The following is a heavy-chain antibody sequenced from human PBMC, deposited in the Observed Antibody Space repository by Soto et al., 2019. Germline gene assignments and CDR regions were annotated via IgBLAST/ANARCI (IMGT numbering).Heavy chain of an antibody. V-gene: IGHV1-18*01. D-gene: IGHD5-12*01. Sequence: QVQLVQSGAEVQKPGASVKVSCKASGYIFNNYGISWVRQAPGQGLEWMGWIYSKEGKINFAQKFQGRVTLTTDTSTNTAYIELRSLRFDDSAVYFCARDIAYDIDYWGQGTLVTVSS. J-gene: IGHJ4*02. CDR1: GYIFNNYG. CDR3: ARDIAYDIDY. CDR2: IYSKEGKI.